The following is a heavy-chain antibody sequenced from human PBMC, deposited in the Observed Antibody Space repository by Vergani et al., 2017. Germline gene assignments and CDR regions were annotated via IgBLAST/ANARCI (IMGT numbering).Heavy chain of an antibody. V-gene: IGHV3-30*18. J-gene: IGHJ5*02. CDR2: ISYDGSNK. CDR1: GFTFSSYG. D-gene: IGHD4-17*01. Sequence: QVQLVESGGGVVQPGRSLRLSCAASGFTFSSYGMHWVRQAPGKGLEWVAVISYDGSNKYYADSVKGRFTISRDNSKNTLYLQMNSLRAEDTAVYYCAKPVYGDYNWFDPWGQGTLVTVSS. CDR3: AKPVYGDYNWFDP.